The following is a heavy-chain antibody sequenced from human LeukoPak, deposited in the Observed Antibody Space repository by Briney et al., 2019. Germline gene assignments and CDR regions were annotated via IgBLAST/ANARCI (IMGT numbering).Heavy chain of an antibody. CDR2: ISYDGSNK. V-gene: IGHV3-30*18. Sequence: PGGSLRLSCAASGFTFSSYGMHWVRQAPGKGLEWVAVISYDGSNKYYADSVKGRFTISRDNSKNTLYLQMNSLRAEDTAVYYCAKPQPRGYWGQGTLVTVSS. CDR1: GFTFSSYG. J-gene: IGHJ4*02. D-gene: IGHD5-18*01. CDR3: AKPQPRGY.